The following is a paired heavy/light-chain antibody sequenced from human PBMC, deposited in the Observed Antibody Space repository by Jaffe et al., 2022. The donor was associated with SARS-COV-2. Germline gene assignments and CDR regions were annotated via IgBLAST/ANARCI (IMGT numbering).Light chain of an antibody. CDR2: GAS. CDR1: QSVSSSD. V-gene: IGKV3-20*01. CDR3: QQYGNSLFT. J-gene: IGKJ3*01. Sequence: EIVLTQSPGTLSLSPGERATLSCRASQSVSSSDLTWYQQKPGQAPRLLIYGASSRATGIPDRFSGSGSGTDFTLTISGLEPEDFAVYYCQQYGNSLFTFGPGTKVDIK.
Heavy chain of an antibody. V-gene: IGHV4-31*03. CDR3: ARTGPWPGGTVYFDY. Sequence: QVQLQESGPGLVKPSQTLSLTCTVSGGSISSGGHYWSWIRQHPGRGLEWIGYVYYSGSTYYNPSLKSRLTISLDTSKNQFSLKVSSVTAADTAVYYCARTGPWPGGTVYFDYWGQGTLVTVSS. D-gene: IGHD4-17*01. CDR2: VYYSGST. J-gene: IGHJ4*02. CDR1: GGSISSGGHY.